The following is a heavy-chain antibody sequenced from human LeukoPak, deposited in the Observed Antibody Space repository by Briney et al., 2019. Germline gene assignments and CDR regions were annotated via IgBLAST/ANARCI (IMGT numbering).Heavy chain of an antibody. CDR2: IIPIFGTA. Sequence: VASVKVSCKASGGTFSSYAISWVRQAPGQGLEWMGGIIPIFGTANYAQKFQGRVTITADESTSTAYMELSSLRSEDTAVYYCARDLYGIAAAGTNWYFDLWGRGTLVSASS. CDR3: ARDLYGIAAAGTNWYFDL. CDR1: GGTFSSYA. J-gene: IGHJ2*01. D-gene: IGHD6-13*01. V-gene: IGHV1-69*01.